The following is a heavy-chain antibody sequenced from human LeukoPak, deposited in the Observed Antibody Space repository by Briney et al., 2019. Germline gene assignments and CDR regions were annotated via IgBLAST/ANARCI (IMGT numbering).Heavy chain of an antibody. J-gene: IGHJ3*02. CDR3: ARFPWYYDILTGYYNGDAFDI. CDR2: ISTYNGNT. Sequence: ASVKVSCKASGGTFSSYAISWVRQAPGQGLEWMGWISTYNGNTNYAQKLQGRVTMTTDTSTSTAYMELRSLRSDDTAVYYCARFPWYYDILTGYYNGDAFDIWGQGTMVTVSS. V-gene: IGHV1-18*01. D-gene: IGHD3-9*01. CDR1: GGTFSSYA.